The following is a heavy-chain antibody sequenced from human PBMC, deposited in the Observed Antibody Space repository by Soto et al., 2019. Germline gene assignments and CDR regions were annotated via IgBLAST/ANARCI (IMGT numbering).Heavy chain of an antibody. Sequence: GGSLRLSCAASGFTFSNYWMHWVRQVPGRGLVWVSRIDHDGIGTSYADSVKGRFTISRDNAKNMVYLEMNSLRVEDTAVYYCGIVFEYWGHGTLVTVYS. J-gene: IGHJ4*01. CDR2: IDHDGIGT. V-gene: IGHV3-74*01. CDR3: GIVFEY. CDR1: GFTFSNYW.